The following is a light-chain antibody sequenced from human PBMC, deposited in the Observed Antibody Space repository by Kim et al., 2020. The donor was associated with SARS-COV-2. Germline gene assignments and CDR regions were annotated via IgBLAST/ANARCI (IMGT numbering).Light chain of an antibody. Sequence: STSVGDQVTITCRAIQVNGNFLAWYQQKPGKAPNLLIYTASTLQTGVPSIFSGSGSGTDFTLTISSVQPEDVATYYCQQLNSYPLTFGGGTKLEI. CDR2: TAS. V-gene: IGKV1-9*01. CDR1: QVNGNF. J-gene: IGKJ4*01. CDR3: QQLNSYPLT.